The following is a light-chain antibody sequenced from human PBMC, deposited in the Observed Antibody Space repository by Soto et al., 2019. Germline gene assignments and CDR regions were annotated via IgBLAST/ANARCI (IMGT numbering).Light chain of an antibody. CDR3: SSSTSSSLYV. J-gene: IGLJ1*01. V-gene: IGLV2-14*01. CDR1: SSDVGGYNY. CDR2: DVS. Sequence: QSALTQPASVSGSPGQSITISCTGTSSDVGGYNYVSWYQQHPGKAPKLMIYDVSNRPSGVSNRFSGSKSGNTASLTISGLQAEDEADYYRSSSTSSSLYVFGTGTKVTVL.